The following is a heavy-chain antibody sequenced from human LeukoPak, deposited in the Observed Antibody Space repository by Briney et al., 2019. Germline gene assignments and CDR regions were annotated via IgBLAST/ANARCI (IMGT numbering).Heavy chain of an antibody. V-gene: IGHV3-9*01. Sequence: GGSLRLSCAAAGFTFDDYAMHWVRQAPGKGLEWVSGISWNSGSIGYVDSVKGRFTISRDNAKNSLYLQMNSLRAEDTAVYYCARDLNGWGQGTLVTVSS. CDR2: ISWNSGSI. CDR1: GFTFDDYA. J-gene: IGHJ4*02. CDR3: ARDLNG.